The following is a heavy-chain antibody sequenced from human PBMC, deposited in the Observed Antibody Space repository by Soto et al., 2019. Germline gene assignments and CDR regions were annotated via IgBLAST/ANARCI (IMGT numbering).Heavy chain of an antibody. CDR3: ANLPPTPDWFDF. Sequence: GASVKVSCKASGYTFTGYFIHWLRHAPGQGLEWMGRINPNSGATNYARKFHDRVTMTRDTSINTAYMELGSLRSDDTAIYYCANLPPTPDWFDFLGPGNPGHRLL. D-gene: IGHD2-15*01. CDR1: GYTFTGYF. J-gene: IGHJ5*01. CDR2: INPNSGAT. V-gene: IGHV1-2*06.